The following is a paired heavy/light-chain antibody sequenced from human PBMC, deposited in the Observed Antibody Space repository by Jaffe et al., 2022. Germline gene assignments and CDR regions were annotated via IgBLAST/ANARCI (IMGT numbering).Heavy chain of an antibody. CDR1: GYTFTSYY. D-gene: IGHD3-10*01. CDR2: INPSGGST. J-gene: IGHJ5*02. CDR3: AREYSQTRERGSYYNGGSGWFDP. V-gene: IGHV1-46*01. Sequence: QVQLVQSGAEVKKPGASVKVSCKASGYTFTSYYMHWVRQAPGQGLEWMGIINPSGGSTSYAQKFQGRVTVTRDTSTSTVYMELSSLRSEDTAVYYCAREYSQTRERGSYYNGGSGWFDPWGQGTLVTVSS.
Light chain of an antibody. V-gene: IGLV3-1*01. J-gene: IGLJ2*01. CDR3: QAWDSSTAV. CDR1: KLGDKY. CDR2: RDT. Sequence: SYELTQPPSVSVSPGQTASITCSGDKLGDKYACWYQQKPGQSPVLVIYRDTKRPSGIPERFSGSNSGNTATLTISGTQAMDEADYYCQAWDSSTAVFGGGTKLTVL.